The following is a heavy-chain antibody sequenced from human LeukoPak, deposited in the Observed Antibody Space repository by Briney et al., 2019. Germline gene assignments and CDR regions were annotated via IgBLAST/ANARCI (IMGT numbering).Heavy chain of an antibody. Sequence: ASVKVSCKASGYTFTSYGISWVRQAPGQGLEWMGWMSAYNGKTNYAQKLQGRVTMTTDTSTSTAYMELRSLRSDDTAVYYCARDRTLGVVIKNWFDPWGQGTLVTVSS. D-gene: IGHD3-3*01. CDR3: ARDRTLGVVIKNWFDP. V-gene: IGHV1-18*01. CDR1: GYTFTSYG. J-gene: IGHJ5*02. CDR2: MSAYNGKT.